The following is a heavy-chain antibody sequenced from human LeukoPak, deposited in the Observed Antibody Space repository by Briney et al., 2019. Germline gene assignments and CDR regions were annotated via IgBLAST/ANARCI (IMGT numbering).Heavy chain of an antibody. D-gene: IGHD1-26*01. V-gene: IGHV1-69*13. CDR3: ASVVGATWYYFDY. CDR2: IIPIFGTA. Sequence: WASVTVSCTASGGTFSSYAISWVRQAPGQGLEWMGGIIPIFGTANYAQKFQGRVTITADESTSTAYMELSSLRSEDTAVYYCASVVGATWYYFDYWGQGTLVTVSS. J-gene: IGHJ4*02. CDR1: GGTFSSYA.